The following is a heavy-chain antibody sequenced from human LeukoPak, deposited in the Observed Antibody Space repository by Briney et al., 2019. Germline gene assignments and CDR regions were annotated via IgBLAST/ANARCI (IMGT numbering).Heavy chain of an antibody. Sequence: GGSLRLSCAASGFTFSSYSMNWVRQAPGKGLEWVSSISSSSSYIYYADSVKGRFPISRDNAKNSLYLQMNSLRAEDTAVYYCARDMVVNAIRTWYFDLWGRGTLVTVSS. CDR2: ISSSSSYI. D-gene: IGHD2-21*01. CDR1: GFTFSSYS. CDR3: ARDMVVNAIRTWYFDL. V-gene: IGHV3-21*01. J-gene: IGHJ2*01.